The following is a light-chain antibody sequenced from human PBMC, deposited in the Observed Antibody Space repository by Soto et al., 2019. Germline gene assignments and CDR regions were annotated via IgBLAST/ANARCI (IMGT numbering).Light chain of an antibody. CDR2: DAS. Sequence: DIQMTQSPSSLSASVGDRVTITCQASQDISTYLNWYQQKPGKAPKLLIYDASNLETGVPSRFSGSGSGTDFTFTISSLQPEDIATYYCQQFEDFPRAFIFGQGTRLDLK. CDR3: QQFEDFPRAFI. V-gene: IGKV1-33*01. CDR1: QDISTY. J-gene: IGKJ5*01.